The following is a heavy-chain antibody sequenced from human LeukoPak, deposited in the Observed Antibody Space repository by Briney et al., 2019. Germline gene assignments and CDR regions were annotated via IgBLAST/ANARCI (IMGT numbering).Heavy chain of an antibody. CDR3: ARDDSSSWYYYYYYMDV. V-gene: IGHV3-21*01. CDR2: ISSSSSYI. J-gene: IGHJ6*03. D-gene: IGHD6-13*01. Sequence: PGGSLRLSCAASGFTFSSYSMNWVRQAPGKGLEWVSSISSSSSYIYYADSVQGRFTITRDNAKNSLYLQMNSLRAEDTAVYYCARDDSSSWYYYYYYMDVWGKGTTVTVSS. CDR1: GFTFSSYS.